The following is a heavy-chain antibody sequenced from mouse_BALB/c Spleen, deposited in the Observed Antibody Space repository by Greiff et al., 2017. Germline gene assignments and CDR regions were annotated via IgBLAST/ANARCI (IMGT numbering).Heavy chain of an antibody. J-gene: IGHJ2*01. CDR3: ARGITTVVAIDY. CDR2: ISDGGSYT. D-gene: IGHD1-1*01. Sequence: VKLVESGGGLVKPGGSLKLSCAASGFTFSDYYMYWVRQTPEKRLEWVATISDGGSYTYYPDSVKGRFTISRDNAKNNLYLQMSSLKSEDTAMYYCARGITTVVAIDYWGQGTTLTVSS. CDR1: GFTFSDYY. V-gene: IGHV5-4*02.